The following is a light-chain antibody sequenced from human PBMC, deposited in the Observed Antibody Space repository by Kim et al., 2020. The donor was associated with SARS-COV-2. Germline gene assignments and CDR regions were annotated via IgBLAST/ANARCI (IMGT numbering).Light chain of an antibody. V-gene: IGLV3-19*01. CDR2: GKN. CDR3: NSRDSNDNVV. J-gene: IGLJ2*01. CDR1: SLRSYY. Sequence: SSELTQDPAVSVALGQTVRITCQGDSLRSYYATWYQQKPGQAPILVIYGKNNRPSGIPDRFSGSSSGNTASLTITGTQAGDEADSYCNSRDSNDNVVFGGGTQLTVL.